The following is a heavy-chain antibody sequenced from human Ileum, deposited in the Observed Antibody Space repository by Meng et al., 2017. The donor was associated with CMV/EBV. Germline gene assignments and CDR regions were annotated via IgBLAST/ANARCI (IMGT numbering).Heavy chain of an antibody. V-gene: IGHV1-8*01. J-gene: IGHJ6*01. D-gene: IGHD2-2*02. CDR1: GYTFISYD. CDR2: MNPNSGNT. CDR3: ARALKCNSTTCYTKYYYGMDV. Sequence: ASVKVSCKASGYTFISYDVNWVRQAPGQGLEWMGWMNPNSGNTGSAQKFQGRVTMTRNTSISTAYMELSSLRSDDTAVYYCARALKCNSTTCYTKYYYGMDVWGQGTTVNGAS.